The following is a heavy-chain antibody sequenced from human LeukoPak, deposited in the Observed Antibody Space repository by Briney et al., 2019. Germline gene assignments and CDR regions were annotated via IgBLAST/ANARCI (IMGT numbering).Heavy chain of an antibody. CDR2: IYYSWST. V-gene: IGHV4-39*01. CDR1: GGSISSSSYY. J-gene: IGHJ4*02. CDR3: ARGPLYYVWGSYRPAPPYYFDY. Sequence: SETLSLTCTVSGGSISSSSYYWGWISQPPGKGLEWIGSIYYSWSTYYNPSLKSRVTISVDTSKNQFSLKLSSVTAADTAVYYCARGPLYYVWGSYRPAPPYYFDYWGQGTLVTVSS. D-gene: IGHD3-16*02.